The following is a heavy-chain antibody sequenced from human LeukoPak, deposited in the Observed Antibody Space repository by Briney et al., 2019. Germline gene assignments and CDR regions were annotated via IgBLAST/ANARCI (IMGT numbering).Heavy chain of an antibody. J-gene: IGHJ4*02. CDR2: IYSGGST. CDR3: ARDLYDSSGYPFDY. Sequence: GGSLRLSCAASGFTVSSNYMSWVRQAPGKGLEWVSVIYSGGSTYYADSVKGRFTISRDNSKNTLYLQMNSLRAEDTAVYYCARDLYDSSGYPFDYWGQGTLVTVSS. CDR1: GFTVSSNY. V-gene: IGHV3-66*01. D-gene: IGHD3-22*01.